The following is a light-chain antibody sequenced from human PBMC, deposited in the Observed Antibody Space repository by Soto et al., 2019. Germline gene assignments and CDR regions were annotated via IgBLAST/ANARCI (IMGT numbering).Light chain of an antibody. J-gene: IGKJ5*01. CDR1: QSIYIY. V-gene: IGKV1-39*01. CDR3: LQSDSSIS. CDR2: AAS. Sequence: DIQMTPSTTALSSSLGARLTITCRASQSIYIYLNWYQQKPGKAPKLLIYAASSLQRGVPSTFSGGGSGTDFTLTICSLQPEDFATYYCLQSDSSISFGQGTRLEIK.